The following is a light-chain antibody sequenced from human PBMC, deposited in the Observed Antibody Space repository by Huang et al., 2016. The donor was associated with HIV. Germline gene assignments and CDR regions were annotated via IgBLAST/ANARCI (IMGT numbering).Light chain of an antibody. Sequence: EIVMTQSPGTLSVSPGERVTLSCSANARVSSSLAWYQQVSGQPPRLLIYDASTSATGIPARFSGSGSGTNVTLTISSLQSEDFAVYYCQQYNDWPPITFGQGTRLDIK. CDR3: QQYNDWPPIT. CDR1: ARVSSS. J-gene: IGKJ5*01. V-gene: IGKV3-15*01. CDR2: DAS.